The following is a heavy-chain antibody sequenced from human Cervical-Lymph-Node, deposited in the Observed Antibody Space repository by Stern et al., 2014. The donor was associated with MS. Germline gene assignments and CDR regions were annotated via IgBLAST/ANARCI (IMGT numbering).Heavy chain of an antibody. V-gene: IGHV3-9*01. Sequence: QLVESGGGLVQPGRSLRLSCAASGFTFDDYAMHWVRQAPGKGLEGVSGITWNSGSIGYADSVKGRFTIYRDNAKNSLYLQMNSLRAEDTALYYCAKDLLRVWFGALSGMDVWGQGTAVTVSS. CDR3: AKDLLRVWFGALSGMDV. CDR2: ITWNSGSI. J-gene: IGHJ6*02. D-gene: IGHD3-10*01. CDR1: GFTFDDYA.